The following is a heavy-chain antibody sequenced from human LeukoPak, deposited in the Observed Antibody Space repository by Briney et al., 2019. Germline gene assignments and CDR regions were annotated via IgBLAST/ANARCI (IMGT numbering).Heavy chain of an antibody. V-gene: IGHV3-11*04. Sequence: PGGSLRLSCVASGFMFRDYSIGWFRQGPGKGLEWISHISGSGYSKYDADSVKGRFTISRDNAKGSVFLQMNSLRVDDTAVYYCARDRLANEGLQLYDLWGQGTLVTVSS. CDR1: GFMFRDYS. CDR3: ARDRLANEGLQLYDL. D-gene: IGHD5-24*01. J-gene: IGHJ5*02. CDR2: ISGSGYSK.